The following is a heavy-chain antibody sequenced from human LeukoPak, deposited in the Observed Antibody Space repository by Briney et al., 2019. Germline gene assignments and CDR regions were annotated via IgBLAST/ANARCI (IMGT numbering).Heavy chain of an antibody. CDR3: ARDGVEYGSGGSCNYYFDF. V-gene: IGHV1-2*02. D-gene: IGHD2-15*01. CDR2: INPSSGGT. J-gene: IGHJ4*02. Sequence: ASVKVSCKASGYTFTGYYMHWVRQAPGQGLEWMGWINPSSGGTNYAQKFQGRVTMTRDTSISTAYMELSRLRSDDTAVYYCARDGVEYGSGGSCNYYFDFAGQGTLVTVSP. CDR1: GYTFTGYY.